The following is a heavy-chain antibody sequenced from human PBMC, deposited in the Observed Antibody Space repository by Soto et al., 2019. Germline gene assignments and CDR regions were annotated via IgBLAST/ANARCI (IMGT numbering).Heavy chain of an antibody. CDR3: AGVVGVRGMDV. CDR2: TYYRSKWIH. Sequence: PSQTLSLTCYISGDSVSSSSAAWNWIRQSPSRGLEWLGRTYYRSKWIHEYTVSMESRITIKPDTSKNQFSLHIYSVTPEDTAVYYWAGVVGVRGMDVWGQGTPVTVS. CDR1: GDSVSSSSAA. V-gene: IGHV6-1*01. D-gene: IGHD3-10*01. J-gene: IGHJ6*02.